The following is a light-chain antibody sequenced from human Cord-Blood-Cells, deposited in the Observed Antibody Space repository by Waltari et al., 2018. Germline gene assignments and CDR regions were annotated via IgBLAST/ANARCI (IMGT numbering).Light chain of an antibody. Sequence: QSALTQPRSVSGSPGQSVTISCTGTSSDVGGYNYVSWYQQHPGKAPKLMIYDVSKRPSGVPDRFPGSKSGTTASLTISGLQAEDEADYSCCSYAGSYTYVFGPGTKVTVL. CDR2: DVS. CDR1: SSDVGGYNY. J-gene: IGLJ1*01. V-gene: IGLV2-11*01. CDR3: CSYAGSYTYV.